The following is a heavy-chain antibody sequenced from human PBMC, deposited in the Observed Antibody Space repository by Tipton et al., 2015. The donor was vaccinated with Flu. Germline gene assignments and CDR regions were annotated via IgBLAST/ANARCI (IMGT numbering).Heavy chain of an antibody. CDR1: GGTFNNHA. Sequence: QSGAEVKKPGSSVTVSCKASGGTFNNHAISWVRQAPGQGLEWMGGIVCIFGIPNYAQKFQGRVTMTADESTTTVYMELSSLRSDDTAVYYCVRFSGGGERAAFDIWGQGTKVTVSA. CDR2: IVCIFGIP. V-gene: IGHV1-69*01. J-gene: IGHJ3*02. D-gene: IGHD2-15*01. CDR3: VRFSGGGERAAFDI.